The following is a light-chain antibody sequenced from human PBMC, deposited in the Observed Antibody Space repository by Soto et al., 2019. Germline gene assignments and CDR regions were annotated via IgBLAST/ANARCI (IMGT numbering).Light chain of an antibody. CDR1: SSDVGIYNY. J-gene: IGLJ1*01. V-gene: IGLV2-14*01. CDR3: SSYTSSSTLV. CDR2: EVT. Sequence: LTQPASVSGSPGQSITISCTGTSSDVGIYNYVSWYQHHPGKAPKLILYEVTHRPSGVSNRLSGSKSGNTASLTISGLQAEDEADYYCSSYTSSSTLVFGTGTKVTVL.